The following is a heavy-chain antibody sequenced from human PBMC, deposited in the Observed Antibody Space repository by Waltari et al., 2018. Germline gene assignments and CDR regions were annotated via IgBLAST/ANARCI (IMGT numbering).Heavy chain of an antibody. CDR1: GFTFSSYA. Sequence: QVQLVESGGGVVQPGRSLRLSCAASGFTFSSYAMHWVRPAPGKGLEWVAVISYDGSNKYYADSVKGRFTISRDNSKNTLYLQMNSLRAEDTAVYYCARGPDASGSYYYFDYWGQGTLVTVSS. J-gene: IGHJ4*02. V-gene: IGHV3-30*01. D-gene: IGHD1-26*01. CDR3: ARGPDASGSYYYFDY. CDR2: ISYDGSNK.